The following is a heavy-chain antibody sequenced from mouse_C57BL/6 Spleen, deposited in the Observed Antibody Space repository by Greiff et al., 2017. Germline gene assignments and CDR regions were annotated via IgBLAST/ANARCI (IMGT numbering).Heavy chain of an antibody. J-gene: IGHJ4*01. CDR2: ISGGGGNT. D-gene: IGHD4-1*01. V-gene: IGHV5-9*01. Sequence: EVNVVESGGGLVKPGGSLKLSCAASGFTFSSYTMSWVRQTPEKRLEWVATISGGGGNTYYPDSVKGRFTISRDNAKNTLYLQMSSLRSEDTALYYCARLTGTDAMDYWGQGTSVTVSS. CDR1: GFTFSSYT. CDR3: ARLTGTDAMDY.